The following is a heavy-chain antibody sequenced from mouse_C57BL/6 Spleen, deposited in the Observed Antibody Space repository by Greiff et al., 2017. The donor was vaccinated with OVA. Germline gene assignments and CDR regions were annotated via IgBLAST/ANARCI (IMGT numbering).Heavy chain of an antibody. CDR2: IDPSDSYT. V-gene: IGHV1-69*01. CDR3: ARSDYYGSSQAWFAY. D-gene: IGHD1-1*01. CDR1: GYTFTSYW. J-gene: IGHJ3*01. Sequence: QVQLQQPGAELVMPGASVKLSCKASGYTFTSYWMHWVKQRPGQGLEWIGEIDPSDSYTNYNQQFKGKSTLTVDKSSSTAYMQLSSLTSEDSAVYYCARSDYYGSSQAWFAYWGQGTLVTVSA.